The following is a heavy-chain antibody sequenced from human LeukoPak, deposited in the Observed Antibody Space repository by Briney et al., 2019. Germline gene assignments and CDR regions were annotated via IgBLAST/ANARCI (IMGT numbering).Heavy chain of an antibody. V-gene: IGHV3-74*01. J-gene: IGHJ4*02. CDR2: ISGDGRST. CDR1: GFTFSSNW. D-gene: IGHD3-10*01. CDR3: ARAPWELDD. Sequence: PGGSLRLSCAASGFTFSSNWMHWVRQPPGKGLVWVSRISGDGRSTNYADSVKGRFTISRDNAKNTLYLEINSLRAEDTAVYYCARAPWELDDWGQGTLVTVSS.